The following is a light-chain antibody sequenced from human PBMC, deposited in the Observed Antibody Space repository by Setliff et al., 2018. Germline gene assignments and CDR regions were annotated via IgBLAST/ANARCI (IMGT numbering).Light chain of an antibody. V-gene: IGLV2-8*01. CDR3: SSYAGSNNFGV. CDR1: SSDVGGYNS. Sequence: QSVLTQPPSASGSPGQSVTISCTGTSSDVGGYNSVSWYQQHPGKAPKLMIYEVTYRPSGVPDRFSGSKSGNTASLTVSGLQAEDEADYYCSSYAGSNNFGVFGGGTKGTV. J-gene: IGLJ2*01. CDR2: EVT.